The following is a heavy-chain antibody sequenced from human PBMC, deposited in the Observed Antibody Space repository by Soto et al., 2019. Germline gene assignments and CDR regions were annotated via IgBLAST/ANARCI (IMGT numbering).Heavy chain of an antibody. CDR2: INPATGAA. Sequence: QLHLVQSGAVVKKPGASVTVSCSASGYPVTAYYMHWVRQAPGRGLEWMGGINPATGAAKYTQTFPGRVTVARDTSTSNVFMELSGLTSGDTAVFYCARGGGVGVAGSAAFDMWGQGTLVTVSS. CDR1: GYPVTAYY. D-gene: IGHD3-3*01. J-gene: IGHJ3*02. CDR3: ARGGGVGVAGSAAFDM. V-gene: IGHV1-2*02.